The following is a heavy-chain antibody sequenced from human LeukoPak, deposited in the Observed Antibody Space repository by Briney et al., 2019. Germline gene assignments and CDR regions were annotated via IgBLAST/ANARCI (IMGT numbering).Heavy chain of an antibody. V-gene: IGHV1-2*06. CDR2: INPNSGGP. CDR3: VRGYSCGFYFDY. D-gene: IGHD5-18*01. Sequence: ASVKVSCKTSGYSFTGYYIHWVRQAPGQGLEWMGRINPNSGGPNYGQKFQGTVIMTRDTSISTAYLELSNLRSDDTAAYYCVRGYSCGFYFDYWGQGSLVTVSS. J-gene: IGHJ4*02. CDR1: GYSFTGYY.